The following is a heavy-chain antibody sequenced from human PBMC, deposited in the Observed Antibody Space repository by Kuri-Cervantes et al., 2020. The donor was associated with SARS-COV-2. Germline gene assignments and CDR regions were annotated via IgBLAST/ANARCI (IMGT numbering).Heavy chain of an antibody. CDR3: AKDVSPSSSSDYYYYGMDV. CDR2: ISYDGSNK. D-gene: IGHD6-6*01. J-gene: IGHJ6*02. Sequence: GESLKISCAASGFTFSSSGMHWVRQAPGKGLEWVAVISYDGSNKYYADSVKGRFTISRDNSKNTPYLQMNSLRAEDTAVCYCAKDVSPSSSSDYYYYGMDVWGQGTTVTVSS. CDR1: GFTFSSSG. V-gene: IGHV3-30*18.